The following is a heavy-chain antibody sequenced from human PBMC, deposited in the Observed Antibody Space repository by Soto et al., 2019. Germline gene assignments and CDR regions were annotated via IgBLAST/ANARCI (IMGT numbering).Heavy chain of an antibody. D-gene: IGHD6-19*01. CDR2: IYQSGST. V-gene: IGHV4-4*02. Sequence: QVQLQESGPGLVKPSGTLSLTCAVSGGSISSSNWWSWGRQPPGKGLEWIGEIYQSGSTNYNPSLKSRLTISVDKSKNQFSLKLSSVTAADTAVYYCARGLSPSLYSSGWSDRFDYWGKGTLVTVSS. CDR1: GGSISSSNW. CDR3: ARGLSPSLYSSGWSDRFDY. J-gene: IGHJ4*02.